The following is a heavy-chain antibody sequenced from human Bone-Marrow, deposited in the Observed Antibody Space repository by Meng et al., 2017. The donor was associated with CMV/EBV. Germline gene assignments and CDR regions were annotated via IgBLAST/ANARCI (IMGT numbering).Heavy chain of an antibody. CDR1: GYTFTSYY. J-gene: IGHJ4*02. V-gene: IGHV1-8*01. Sequence: ASVKVSCKASGYTFTSYYINWVRQATGQGLEWMGWMNPNSGNTGYAQKFQGRVTMTRNTSISTAYMELSSLRSEDTAVYYCARVARRFTIFYPYWGQGTLVTVSS. CDR3: ARVARRFTIFYPY. D-gene: IGHD3-9*01. CDR2: MNPNSGNT.